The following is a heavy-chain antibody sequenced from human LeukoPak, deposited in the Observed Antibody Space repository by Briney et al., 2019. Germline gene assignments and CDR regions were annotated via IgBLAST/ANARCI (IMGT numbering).Heavy chain of an antibody. V-gene: IGHV3-30*03. CDR2: VSSEGSNK. J-gene: IGHJ3*02. CDR1: GFTFSRYV. CDR3: ARSKGFGEFFDAFDI. D-gene: IGHD3-10*01. Sequence: GGSLTLSCAASGFTFSRYVINWVRQAPGKGPEWVAVVSSEGSNKYYGDSVKGRFIISRDNSMSTLYLQMNSLRAEDTAVYYCARSKGFGEFFDAFDIWGQGTLVTVSS.